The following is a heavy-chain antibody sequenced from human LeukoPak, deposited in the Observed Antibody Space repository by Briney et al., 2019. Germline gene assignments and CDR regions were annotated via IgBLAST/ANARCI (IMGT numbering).Heavy chain of an antibody. Sequence: GGSLRLSCAASGFTFSSYAMSWVRQAPGKGLEWVSAISGSGGSTYYADSVKGRFTISRDNSKNTLYLQMNSLRAEDTAVYYCANPLSGYYFGYWGQGTLVTVSP. CDR3: ANPLSGYYFGY. D-gene: IGHD3-22*01. J-gene: IGHJ4*02. V-gene: IGHV3-23*01. CDR1: GFTFSSYA. CDR2: ISGSGGST.